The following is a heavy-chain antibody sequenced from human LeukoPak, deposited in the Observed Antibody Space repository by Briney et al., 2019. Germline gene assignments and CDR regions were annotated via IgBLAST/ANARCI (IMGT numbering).Heavy chain of an antibody. Sequence: SETLSLTCTVSGGSISSGDCYWSWIRQPPGKGLEWIGYIYYSGSTYYNPSLKSRVTISVDTSKNQFSLKLSSVTAADTAVYYCAGVVVVAATGIRFDPWGQGTLVTVSS. D-gene: IGHD2-15*01. CDR2: IYYSGST. CDR3: AGVVVVAATGIRFDP. CDR1: GGSISSGDCY. J-gene: IGHJ5*02. V-gene: IGHV4-30-4*08.